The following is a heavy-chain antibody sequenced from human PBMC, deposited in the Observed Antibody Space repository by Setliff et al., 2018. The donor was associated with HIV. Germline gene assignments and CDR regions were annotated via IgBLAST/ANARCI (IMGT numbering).Heavy chain of an antibody. CDR2: IYYSGST. CDR1: GGSISSSSYY. CDR3: ARDLMAPDRYFDY. J-gene: IGHJ4*02. Sequence: KAPETLSLTCTVSGGSISSSSYYWGWIRQPPGKGLEWIGSIYYSGSTYYNPSLKSRVTISVDTSKNQFSLKLSSVTAADTAVYYCARDLMAPDRYFDYWGQGTLVTVSS. D-gene: IGHD2-8*01. V-gene: IGHV4-39*07.